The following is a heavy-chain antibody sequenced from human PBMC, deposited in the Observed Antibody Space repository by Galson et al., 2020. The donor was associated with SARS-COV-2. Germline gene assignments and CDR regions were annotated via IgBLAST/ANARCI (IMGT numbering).Heavy chain of an antibody. J-gene: IGHJ6*02. D-gene: IGHD4-4*01. V-gene: IGHV1-46*01. CDR3: ARDPTVTTHLGDYRYCYFGMDV. CDR1: GYTFTSYY. Sequence: ALVKVSCKASGYTFTSYYMHWVRQAPGQGLEWMGIINPSGGSTSYAQKFQGRVTMTRDTSTSTVYMELSSLRSEDTAVYYCARDPTVTTHLGDYRYCYFGMDVWGQVTTVTVSS. CDR2: INPSGGST.